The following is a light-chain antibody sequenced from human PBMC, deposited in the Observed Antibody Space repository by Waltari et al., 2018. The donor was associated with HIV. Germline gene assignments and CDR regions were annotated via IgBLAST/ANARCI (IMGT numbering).Light chain of an antibody. CDR3: SSYTTSNTPYV. Sequence: QSALTQPASVSGSPGQSITISCVGPSSDVGGYKSVSWYQQHPGKAPRLMIYDVSNRPSGVSNRFSGSKSGNTASLTISGLQAEDEADYYCSSYTTSNTPYVFGTGTKVTVL. J-gene: IGLJ1*01. V-gene: IGLV2-14*03. CDR1: SSDVGGYKS. CDR2: DVS.